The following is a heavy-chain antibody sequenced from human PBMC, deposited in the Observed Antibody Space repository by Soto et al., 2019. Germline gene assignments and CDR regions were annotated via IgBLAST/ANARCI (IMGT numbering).Heavy chain of an antibody. CDR3: ARHGGPYNGYDLGY. CDR1: GGSISSSSYY. V-gene: IGHV4-39*01. D-gene: IGHD5-12*01. J-gene: IGHJ4*02. Sequence: QLQLQESGPGLVKPSETLSLTCTVSGGSISSSSYYWGWIRQPPGKGLEWIGSIYYSGSTYYNPSLKSQVAISVDTSKNQFSLKLSSVTAADTAVSYCARHGGPYNGYDLGYWGQGTLVTVSS. CDR2: IYYSGST.